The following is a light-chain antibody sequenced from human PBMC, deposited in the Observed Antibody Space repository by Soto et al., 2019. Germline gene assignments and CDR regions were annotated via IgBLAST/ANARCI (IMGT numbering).Light chain of an antibody. CDR1: QTVRNNY. Sequence: EFLFTQSPGTLSLSPGERATLSCRASQTVRNNYLAWYQQKPGQANRLMIYDAYSRATGIKDRFSGSGSGTDFTLTIRRMEPEDFAVYYCKKYGSSHVKFGKGHK. V-gene: IGKV3-20*01. J-gene: IGKJ1*01. CDR2: DAY. CDR3: KKYGSSHVK.